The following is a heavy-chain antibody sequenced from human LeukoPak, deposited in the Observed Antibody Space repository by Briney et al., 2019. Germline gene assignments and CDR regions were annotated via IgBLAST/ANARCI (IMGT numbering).Heavy chain of an antibody. CDR3: ARRHHFGFLDS. J-gene: IGHJ4*02. CDR2: IKQDGSEK. CDR1: GVMFPSYW. D-gene: IGHD3-10*01. Sequence: GGSLRLPCAASGVMFPSYWMTWVRQAPGKGLEWVANIKQDGSEKYYVDSVKGRFTISRDNAKNSVYLQMNSLGAEDTAVYYCARRHHFGFLDSWGQGTLVTVSS. V-gene: IGHV3-7*04.